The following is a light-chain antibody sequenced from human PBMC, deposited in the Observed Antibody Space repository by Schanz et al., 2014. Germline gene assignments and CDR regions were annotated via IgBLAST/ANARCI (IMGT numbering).Light chain of an antibody. Sequence: QSALTQPASVSGSPGQSITISCTGTSSDIGSYNYVSWYQQHPGKAPKLIIYDVSNRPSGVSNRFSGSKSGNTASLTISGLQAEDEADYYCCSFTSSSTLYVFGPGTKLTVL. CDR2: DVS. J-gene: IGLJ1*01. V-gene: IGLV2-14*03. CDR3: CSFTSSSTLYV. CDR1: SSDIGSYNY.